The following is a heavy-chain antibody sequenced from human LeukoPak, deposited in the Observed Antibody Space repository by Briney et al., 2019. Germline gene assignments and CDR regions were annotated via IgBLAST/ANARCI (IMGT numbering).Heavy chain of an antibody. D-gene: IGHD3-10*01. CDR1: GGSISSYY. CDR3: ARHGGATMVRGVLVDAFDI. Sequence: SETLSLTCTVSGGSISSYYWSWIRQPPGKGLGWIGYIYYSGSTNYNPSLKSRVTISVDTSKNQFSLKLSSVTAADTAVYYCARHGGATMVRGVLVDAFDIWGQGTMVTVSS. V-gene: IGHV4-59*08. CDR2: IYYSGST. J-gene: IGHJ3*02.